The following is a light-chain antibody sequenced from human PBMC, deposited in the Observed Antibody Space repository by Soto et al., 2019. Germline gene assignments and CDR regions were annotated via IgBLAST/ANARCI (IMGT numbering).Light chain of an antibody. V-gene: IGLV1-40*01. J-gene: IGLJ3*02. Sequence: QSVLTQSPSVSGALGQRVTISCTGSRSNIGTRYDVHWYQQLPGTAPKLLIYANSNRPSGVSDRFSGSKSGTSASLAITGLQAEDEADYYCQSYDTSLSAWVFGGGTKLTVL. CDR1: RSNIGTRYD. CDR2: ANS. CDR3: QSYDTSLSAWV.